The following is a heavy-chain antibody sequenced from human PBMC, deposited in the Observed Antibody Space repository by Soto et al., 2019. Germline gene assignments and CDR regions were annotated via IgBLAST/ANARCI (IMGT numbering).Heavy chain of an antibody. CDR3: ARGGSLYWYFDL. Sequence: ASVKVSCKASGYTFTNYAMHWVRQAPGQRLEWMGWINAGNGNTKYSQKFQGRVTITRDTSANTAYMELSSLRSEDTAVYYCARGGSLYWYFDLWGRGTLVTVSS. CDR2: INAGNGNT. D-gene: IGHD1-26*01. CDR1: GYTFTNYA. J-gene: IGHJ2*01. V-gene: IGHV1-3*01.